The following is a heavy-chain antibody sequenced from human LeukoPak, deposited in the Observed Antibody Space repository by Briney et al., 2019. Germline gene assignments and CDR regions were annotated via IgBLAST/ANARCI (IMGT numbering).Heavy chain of an antibody. CDR2: MNPNSGNT. Sequence: ASVKVSCKASGYTFTSYDINWVRQAPGQGLEWMGWMNPNSGNTGYAQKFQGRVTMTRNTSISTAYMELSSLRSEDTAVYYCARAGHYVWGSYRYTGEDYWGQGTLVTVSS. V-gene: IGHV1-8*01. CDR3: ARAGHYVWGSYRYTGEDY. J-gene: IGHJ4*02. CDR1: GYTFTSYD. D-gene: IGHD3-16*02.